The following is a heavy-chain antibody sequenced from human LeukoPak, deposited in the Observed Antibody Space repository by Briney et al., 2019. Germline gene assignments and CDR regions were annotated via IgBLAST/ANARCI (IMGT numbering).Heavy chain of an antibody. J-gene: IGHJ4*02. CDR3: ARGGAEFRYCSGGSCYSGYYFDY. CDR2: INHSGST. Sequence: SETPSLTCAVYGGSFSGYYWSWIRQPPGKGLEWIGEINHSGSTNYNPSLKSRVTISVDTSKNQFSLKLSSVTAADTAVYYCARGGAEFRYCSGGSCYSGYYFDYWGQGTLVTVSS. V-gene: IGHV4-34*01. CDR1: GGSFSGYY. D-gene: IGHD2-15*01.